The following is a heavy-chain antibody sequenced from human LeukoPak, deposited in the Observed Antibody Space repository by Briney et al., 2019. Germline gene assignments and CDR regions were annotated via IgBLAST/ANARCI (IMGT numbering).Heavy chain of an antibody. V-gene: IGHV3-7*01. CDR2: IKQDESER. Sequence: PGGSLRLSCAASGFTFSDYWMSWVRQTPGKGLEWVANIKQDESERYYVDSVNGRFTISRDNAKNTLYLQMNSLRVEDTAVYYCARDPAWDLDYWGQGTMVTVSS. J-gene: IGHJ4*02. CDR1: GFTFSDYW. D-gene: IGHD1-26*01. CDR3: ARDPAWDLDY.